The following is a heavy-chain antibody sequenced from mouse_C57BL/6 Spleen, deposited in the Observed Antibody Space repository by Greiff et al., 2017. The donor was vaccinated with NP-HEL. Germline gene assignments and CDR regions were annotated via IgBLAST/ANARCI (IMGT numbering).Heavy chain of an antibody. CDR2: IYPGSGNT. J-gene: IGHJ4*01. CDR1: GYTFTDYY. Sequence: VQGVESGAELVRPGASVKLSCKASGYTFTDYYINWVKQRPGQGLEWIARIYPGSGNTYYNEKFKGKATLTAEKSSSTAYMQLSSLTSEDSAVYFCARYTTVVATNYYAMDYWGQGTSVTVSS. V-gene: IGHV1-76*01. CDR3: ARYTTVVATNYYAMDY. D-gene: IGHD1-1*01.